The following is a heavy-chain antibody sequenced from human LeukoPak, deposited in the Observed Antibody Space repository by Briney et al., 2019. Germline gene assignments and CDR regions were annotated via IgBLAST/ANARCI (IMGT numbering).Heavy chain of an antibody. J-gene: IGHJ4*02. Sequence: GGSLRLSCVGSGFTFSSYVLAWVRQAPGKGLELVSYISGPGGSTYNADSLQGRFTISRDNSKNTLYLQMNSLRAEDTAIYYCAKSPARASPARFDYWGRGTQVTVSS. CDR3: AKSPARASPARFDY. CDR1: GFTFSSYV. V-gene: IGHV3-23*01. CDR2: ISGPGGST. D-gene: IGHD2-2*01.